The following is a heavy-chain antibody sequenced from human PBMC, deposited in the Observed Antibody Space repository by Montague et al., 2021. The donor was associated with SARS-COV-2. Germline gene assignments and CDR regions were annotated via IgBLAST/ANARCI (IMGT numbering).Heavy chain of an antibody. J-gene: IGHJ5*02. V-gene: IGHV4-39*01. CDR2: IYYSGST. CDR1: GGSISSSSYE. CDR3: ARHTYYYGSGSYWFDP. D-gene: IGHD3-10*01. Sequence: ETLSLTCTVSGGSISSSSYEWGWIRQPPGKGLEWIGSIYYSGSTYYNPSVKSRVTISVDTPKNQFSLKLSSVAAADTAVYYCARHTYYYGSGSYWFDPWGQGTLVTVSS.